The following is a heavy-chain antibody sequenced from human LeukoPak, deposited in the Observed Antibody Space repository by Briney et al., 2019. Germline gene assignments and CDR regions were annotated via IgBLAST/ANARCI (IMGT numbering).Heavy chain of an antibody. CDR2: INHSGST. CDR1: GGSLSGYY. J-gene: IGHJ4*02. CDR3: ARRRWSSSSVIGY. V-gene: IGHV4-34*01. Sequence: SETLSLTCGANGGSLSGYYWIWIRQTPTQELEWIGEINHSGSTNYNPSLKSRVTISVDTSKNQFHLSLTSLTAADTAVYYCARRRWSSSSVIGYWGRGTRVTVSP. D-gene: IGHD6-6*01.